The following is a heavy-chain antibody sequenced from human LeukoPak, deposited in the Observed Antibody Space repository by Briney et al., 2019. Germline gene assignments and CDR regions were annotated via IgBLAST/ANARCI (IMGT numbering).Heavy chain of an antibody. CDR1: GGTFISYA. CDR2: IIPIFGTA. Sequence: ASVKVSCKASGGTFISYAISWVRQAPGQGLEWMGGIIPIFGTANYAQKFQGRVTITADESTSTAYMELSSLRSEDTAVYYCARITIFGVVKNGMDVWGQGTTVTVSS. J-gene: IGHJ6*02. V-gene: IGHV1-69*13. CDR3: ARITIFGVVKNGMDV. D-gene: IGHD3-3*01.